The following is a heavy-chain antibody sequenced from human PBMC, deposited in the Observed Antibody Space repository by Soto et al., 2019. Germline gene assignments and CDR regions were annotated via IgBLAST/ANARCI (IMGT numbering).Heavy chain of an antibody. CDR2: INPNSGGT. CDR3: ATERTGTSTWYFDL. CDR1: GYTFTGYY. Sequence: GASVKVSCKASGYTFTGYYMHWVRQAPGQGLEWMGWINPNSGGTNYAQKFQGWVTMTRDTSISTAYMELSRLRSDDTAVYYCATERTGTSTWYFDLWGRGTLVTVSS. V-gene: IGHV1-2*04. D-gene: IGHD1-1*01. J-gene: IGHJ2*01.